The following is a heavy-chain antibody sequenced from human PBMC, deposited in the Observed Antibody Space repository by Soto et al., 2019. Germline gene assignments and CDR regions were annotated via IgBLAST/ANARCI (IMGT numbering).Heavy chain of an antibody. CDR1: GGSISSSSYY. Sequence: QLQLQESGPGLVKPSETLSLTCTVSGGSISSSSYYWGWIRQPPGKGLEWIGSIYYSGSTYYNPSLNSRVTISVDTSKNQFSLKLSSVTAADTAVYYCARRSIYSGYGDFDYWGQGTLVTVSS. J-gene: IGHJ4*02. CDR2: IYYSGST. D-gene: IGHD5-12*01. CDR3: ARRSIYSGYGDFDY. V-gene: IGHV4-39*01.